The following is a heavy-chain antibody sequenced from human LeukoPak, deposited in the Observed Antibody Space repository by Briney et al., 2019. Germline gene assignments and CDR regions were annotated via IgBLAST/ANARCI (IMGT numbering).Heavy chain of an antibody. D-gene: IGHD5-24*01. CDR2: ITSSGATT. V-gene: IGHV3-23*01. Sequence: GGSLRHSCAASGFTISTYAMTWVRQAPGKGLEWVSSITSSGATTYYADSVKGRFTISRDISKNTLYLQMTSLTAEDSAVYYCAKEFIAGDGHVDCDSWGQGTLVTVSS. CDR1: GFTISTYA. CDR3: AKEFIAGDGHVDCDS. J-gene: IGHJ4*02.